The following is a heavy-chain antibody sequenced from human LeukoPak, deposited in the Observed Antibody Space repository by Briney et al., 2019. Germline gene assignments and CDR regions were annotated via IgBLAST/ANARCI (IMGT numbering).Heavy chain of an antibody. V-gene: IGHV4-4*02. J-gene: IGHJ4*02. D-gene: IGHD6-19*01. CDR3: ASKWLGLNY. CDR1: GGSISSSNW. CDR2: IYHSGST. Sequence: SETLSLTCTVSGGSISSSNWWGWVRQPPGKGLEWIGEIYHSGSTNYIPSLKSRVTISVDKSKNQFSLRLSSVTAADTAVYYCASKWLGLNYWGQGTLVTVSS.